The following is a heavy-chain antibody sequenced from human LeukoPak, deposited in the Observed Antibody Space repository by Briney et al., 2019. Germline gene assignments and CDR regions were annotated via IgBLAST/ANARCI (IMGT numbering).Heavy chain of an antibody. CDR1: GFTFSSYT. CDR2: SSSSGSGI. CDR3: ARRNDWFDP. V-gene: IGHV3-21*01. Sequence: EGSLSLSCEASGFTFSSYTISWCSQAPGRGLQWGSASSSSGSGIYYAESVKSRFTISGDNAKNLLYLQMSTVRAADTAVYYCARRNDWFDPWGQGTLVTVSS. J-gene: IGHJ5*02.